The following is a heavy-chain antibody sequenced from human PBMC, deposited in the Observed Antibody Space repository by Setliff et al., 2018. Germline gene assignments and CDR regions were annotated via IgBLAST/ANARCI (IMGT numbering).Heavy chain of an antibody. D-gene: IGHD2-2*02. CDR3: ARDSRGLVPAAIEGSYYYYGMDV. CDR1: GYTFTGYY. J-gene: IGHJ6*02. CDR2: ILPIFGTA. Sequence: GASVKVSCKASGYTFTGYYMHWVRQAPGQGLEWMGRILPIFGTANYAQKFQGRVTITADESTSTAYMELSSLRSEDTAVYYCARDSRGLVPAAIEGSYYYYGMDVWGQGTTVTVSS. V-gene: IGHV1-69*13.